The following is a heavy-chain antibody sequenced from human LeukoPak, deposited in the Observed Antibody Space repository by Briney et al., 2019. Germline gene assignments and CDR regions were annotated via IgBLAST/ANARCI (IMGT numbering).Heavy chain of an antibody. CDR1: GGSISSGGYY. CDR3: ARARIAAAGTCDYFDY. CDR2: IYYSGST. D-gene: IGHD6-13*01. V-gene: IGHV4-31*03. J-gene: IGHJ4*02. Sequence: SETLSLTCTVSGGSISSGGYYWSWIRQHPGKGLEWIGYIYYSGSTYYNPSFKSRVTISVDTSKNQFSLKLSSVTAADTAVYYCARARIAAAGTCDYFDYWGQGTLVTVSS.